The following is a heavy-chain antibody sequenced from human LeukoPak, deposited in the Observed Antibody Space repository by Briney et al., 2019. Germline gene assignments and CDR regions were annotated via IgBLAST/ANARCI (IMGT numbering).Heavy chain of an antibody. CDR3: ARAFQRRGSGYSGY. Sequence: ASVKVSCKASGYTFTSYDINWVRQATGQGLEWMGWMNPNSGNTGYAQKFQGRITMTRNTSISTAYMELSSLRSEDTAVYYCARAFQRRGSGYSGYWGQGTLVTVSS. J-gene: IGHJ4*02. V-gene: IGHV1-8*01. D-gene: IGHD3-22*01. CDR2: MNPNSGNT. CDR1: GYTFTSYD.